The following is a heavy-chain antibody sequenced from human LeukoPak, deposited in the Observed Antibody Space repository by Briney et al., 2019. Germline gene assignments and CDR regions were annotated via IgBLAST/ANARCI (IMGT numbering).Heavy chain of an antibody. J-gene: IGHJ4*02. V-gene: IGHV3-30-3*01. D-gene: IGHD6-13*01. Sequence: PGRSLRLSCAASGFTFSSYAMHWVRQAPGKGLEWVAVISYDGSKKYYADSVKGRFTISRDNSKNTLYLQMNSLRAEDTAVYYCAREGRWYSSSWYFDYWGQGTLVTVSS. CDR3: AREGRWYSSSWYFDY. CDR1: GFTFSSYA. CDR2: ISYDGSKK.